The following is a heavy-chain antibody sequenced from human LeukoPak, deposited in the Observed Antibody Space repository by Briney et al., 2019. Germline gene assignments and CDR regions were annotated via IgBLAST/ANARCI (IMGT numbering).Heavy chain of an antibody. CDR2: ISSSSSTI. CDR1: GFTFSSYS. D-gene: IGHD2-2*01. CDR3: ARDTRWSQTNKVYFDY. J-gene: IGHJ4*02. Sequence: QPGGSLRLSCAASGFTFSSYSMTWVRQAPGKGLEWVSYISSSSSTIYYADSVKGRFTISRDNAKNSLYLQMNSLRDEDTAVYYCARDTRWSQTNKVYFDYWGQGTLVTVSS. V-gene: IGHV3-48*02.